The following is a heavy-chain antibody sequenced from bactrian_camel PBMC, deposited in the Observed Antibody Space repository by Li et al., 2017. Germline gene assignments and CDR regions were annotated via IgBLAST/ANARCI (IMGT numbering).Heavy chain of an antibody. CDR2: IDSDNST. CDR1: GFTYRTYF. CDR3: AKLSYNVYYYDN. Sequence: VQLVESGGGSVQAGGSLRLACVVSGFTYRTYFMAWFRQAPGQEREGLAAIDSDNSTYYRDSVKGRFTVAQDNTKNTMYLQMDSLKPEDMAMYYCAKLSYNVYYYDNWGQGTQVTVS. J-gene: IGHJ4*01. D-gene: IGHD2*01. V-gene: IGHV3S1*01.